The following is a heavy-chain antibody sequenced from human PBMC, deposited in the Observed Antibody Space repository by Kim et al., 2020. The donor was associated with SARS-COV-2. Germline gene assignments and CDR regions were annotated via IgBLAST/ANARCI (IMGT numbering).Heavy chain of an antibody. CDR1: GYTFTSYD. CDR3: ARGSSLYYYDSSGYYYVSVLFAFQYYFDY. J-gene: IGHJ4*02. D-gene: IGHD3-22*01. CDR2: MNPNSGNT. V-gene: IGHV1-8*01. Sequence: ASVKVSCKASGYTFTSYDINWVRQATGQGLEWMGWMNPNSGNTGYAQKFQGRVTMTRNTSISTAYMELSSLRSEDTAVYYCARGSSLYYYDSSGYYYVSVLFAFQYYFDYWGQGTLVTVSS.